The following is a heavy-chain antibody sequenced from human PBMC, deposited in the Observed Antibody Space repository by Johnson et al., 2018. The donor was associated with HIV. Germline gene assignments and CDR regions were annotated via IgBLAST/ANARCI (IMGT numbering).Heavy chain of an antibody. V-gene: IGHV3-33*08. CDR3: ALVLGALPGAFDI. CDR2: IWYDGSNK. Sequence: QVQLVEYGGGLVQPGGSLRLSCAASGFTVSSNYMSWVRQAPGKGLEWVAVIWYDGSNKYYADSVKGRFTISRDNSKNTLHLQMNSLRAEDTAVYYCALVLGALPGAFDIWGQGTLVTVSS. J-gene: IGHJ3*02. CDR1: GFTVSSNY. D-gene: IGHD3-16*01.